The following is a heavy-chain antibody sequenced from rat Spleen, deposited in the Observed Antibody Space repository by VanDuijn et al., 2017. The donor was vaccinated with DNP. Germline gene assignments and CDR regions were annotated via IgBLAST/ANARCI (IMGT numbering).Heavy chain of an antibody. CDR2: IIYDGSRT. D-gene: IGHD1-4*01. CDR1: GFTFSGYN. J-gene: IGHJ2*01. CDR3: ARHGDYGFNGGAYFDY. Sequence: EVQLVETGGGLVQPGRSLKLSCAASGFTFSGYNMAWVRQAPQRGLEWVATIIYDGSRTYYPDSVMGRFTISRDNAKNTLYLQMNSLRSEDTATYYCARHGDYGFNGGAYFDYWGQGVMVTVSS. V-gene: IGHV5-7*01.